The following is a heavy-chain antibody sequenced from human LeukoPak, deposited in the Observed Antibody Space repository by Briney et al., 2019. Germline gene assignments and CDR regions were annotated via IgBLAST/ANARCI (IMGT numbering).Heavy chain of an antibody. V-gene: IGHV3-15*01. CDR2: IKSKTDGGTT. CDR1: GFTFSNAW. J-gene: IGHJ3*02. D-gene: IGHD3-10*01. Sequence: PGGSLRLSCAASGFTFSNAWMSWVRHAPGKGLEWVGRIKSKTDGGTTDYAAPVKGTFTISRDDSKNTLYVQMHSLKPEDTAVYYCTSGGAFDIWAQGTMVTVSS. CDR3: TSGGAFDI.